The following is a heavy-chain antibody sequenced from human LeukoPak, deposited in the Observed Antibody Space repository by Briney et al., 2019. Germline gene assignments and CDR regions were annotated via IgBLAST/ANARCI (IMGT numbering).Heavy chain of an antibody. Sequence: GASVKVPCKASGYTFTGYYMHWVLQAPGQGLEWMGRINPNSGGTNYAQKFKGRVTMTRDKSISTAYMELSRLRSDDTAVYYCARDHWEGDYKFRQEEYYFDYWGQGTLVTVSS. V-gene: IGHV1-2*06. CDR3: ARDHWEGDYKFRQEEYYFDY. CDR2: INPNSGGT. J-gene: IGHJ4*02. D-gene: IGHD4-17*01. CDR1: GYTFTGYY.